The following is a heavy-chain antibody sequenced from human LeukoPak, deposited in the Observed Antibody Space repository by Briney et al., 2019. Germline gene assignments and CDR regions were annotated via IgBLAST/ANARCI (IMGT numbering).Heavy chain of an antibody. CDR3: ARDMYYYDSSGTDAFDS. CDR1: GGSISSSNW. V-gene: IGHV4-4*02. CDR2: IYHSGST. D-gene: IGHD3-22*01. Sequence: SGTLSLTCAVSGGSISSSNWWSWVRPPPGKGLEWIGEIYHSGSTNYNPSLKSRVTISVDKSKNQFSLKLSSVTAADTAVYYCARDMYYYDSSGTDAFDSWGQGTMVTVSA. J-gene: IGHJ3*02.